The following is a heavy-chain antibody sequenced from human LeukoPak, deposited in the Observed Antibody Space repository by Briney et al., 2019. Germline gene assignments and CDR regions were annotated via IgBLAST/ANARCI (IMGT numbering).Heavy chain of an antibody. CDR3: ARANRRGYSGFFFDY. Sequence: SETLSLTCTVSSGSINTSNYYWGWIRQPPGKGLEWIGSIYYSGSTYYNPSLKSRVTISVDTSKNQFSLKLSSVTAADTAVYYCARANRRGYSGFFFDYWGQGTLVTVSS. V-gene: IGHV4-39*07. D-gene: IGHD5-12*01. J-gene: IGHJ4*02. CDR2: IYYSGST. CDR1: SGSINTSNYY.